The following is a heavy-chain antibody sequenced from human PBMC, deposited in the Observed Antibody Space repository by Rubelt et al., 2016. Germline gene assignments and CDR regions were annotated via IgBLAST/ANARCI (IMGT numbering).Heavy chain of an antibody. V-gene: IGHV3-7*01. Sequence: EVQLVESGGGLVQPGASLRLSCAASGFTFGSHWMSWVRQAPGKGLEWVASIRPDGSDIHYVDSLKGRFTISRDNAKNSLDRQMNSLRAEDTAVYYCARDGRYSYAFDIWGQGTMVTVSS. CDR1: GFTFGSHW. D-gene: IGHD5-18*01. CDR3: ARDGRYSYAFDI. J-gene: IGHJ3*02. CDR2: IRPDGSDI.